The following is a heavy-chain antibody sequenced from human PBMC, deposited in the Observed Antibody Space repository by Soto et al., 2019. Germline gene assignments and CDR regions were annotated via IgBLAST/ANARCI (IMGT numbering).Heavy chain of an antibody. CDR1: GFDASVNF. V-gene: IGHV3-66*01. CDR2: INNAGTT. Sequence: EVQLAESGGTLVQPGGSLKLSCAASGFDASVNFMTWVRQAPGKGLEWVSAINNAGTTFYADSVKGRFTISRDDSKNTLFLQMNSLRVEDTAMYYCVRENYYYGMDVWGQGTVVTVSS. CDR3: VRENYYYGMDV. J-gene: IGHJ6*02.